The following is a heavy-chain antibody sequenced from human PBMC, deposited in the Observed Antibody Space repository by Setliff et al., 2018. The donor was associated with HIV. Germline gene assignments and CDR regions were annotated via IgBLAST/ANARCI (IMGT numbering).Heavy chain of an antibody. Sequence: SETLSLTCAVSGGSVSSSNWWSWVRQPPGKGLEWIGEISQSGSTNYNPSLKSQVTISVDKSKNQFSLKLSSVTAADTAVYYCARGPARAVARPGWLDPWGQGTLVTVSS. J-gene: IGHJ5*02. D-gene: IGHD6-19*01. CDR1: GGSVSSSNW. CDR3: ARGPARAVARPGWLDP. V-gene: IGHV4-4*02. CDR2: ISQSGST.